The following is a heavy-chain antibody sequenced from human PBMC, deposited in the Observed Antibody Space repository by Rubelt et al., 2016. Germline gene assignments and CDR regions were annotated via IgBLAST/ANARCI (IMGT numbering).Heavy chain of an antibody. D-gene: IGHD3-22*01. J-gene: IGHJ4*02. CDR2: VNAGNGNT. Sequence: QVQLVQSGAEVKKPGASVKVSCKASGYTFTSYAMHWVRQAPGQRLEWMGWVNAGNGNTKYSQKFQGRFTITRDTSAGPAYMELSSLRSEDTAVYYCARYYYDSSGYVYFDYWGQGTLVTVSS. V-gene: IGHV1-3*01. CDR1: GYTFTSYA. CDR3: ARYYYDSSGYVYFDY.